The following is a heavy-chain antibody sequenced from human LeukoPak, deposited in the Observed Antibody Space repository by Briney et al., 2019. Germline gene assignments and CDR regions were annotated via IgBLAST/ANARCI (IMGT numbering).Heavy chain of an antibody. CDR3: ARALRGYSYRPDY. Sequence: SETLSLTCAVYGGSFSGYYWSWIRQPPGKGLEWIGEINHSGSTNYNPSLKSRVTISVDTSKNQFSLKLSSVTAADTAAYYCARALRGYSYRPDYWGQGTLVTVSS. CDR1: GGSFSGYY. D-gene: IGHD5-18*01. J-gene: IGHJ4*02. CDR2: INHSGST. V-gene: IGHV4-34*01.